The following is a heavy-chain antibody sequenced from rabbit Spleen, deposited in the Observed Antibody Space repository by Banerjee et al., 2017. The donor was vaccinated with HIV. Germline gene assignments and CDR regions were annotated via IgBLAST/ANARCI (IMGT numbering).Heavy chain of an antibody. CDR3: ARDTGSSFSSYGMDL. J-gene: IGHJ6*01. CDR1: GFSFSNNYY. D-gene: IGHD8-1*01. Sequence: QSLEESGGGLVQPEGSLTLTCTASGFSFSNNYYMCWVRQAPGKGLEWIACILGGSGTSYYASWAKGRFTCSKTSSTTVTLQMTSLTVADTATYFCARDTGSSFSSYGMDLWGPGTLVTVS. V-gene: IGHV1S40*01. CDR2: ILGGSGTS.